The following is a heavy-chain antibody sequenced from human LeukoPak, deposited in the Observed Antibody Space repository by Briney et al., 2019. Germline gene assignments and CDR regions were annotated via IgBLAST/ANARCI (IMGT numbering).Heavy chain of an antibody. J-gene: IGHJ5*02. V-gene: IGHV3-9*01. Sequence: GGSLRLSCVASGFTFDEYAMHWVRQVPGKGLEWVSGISGKSSDIVYGDSVKGRFTTSRDNAKNSLYLQMNSLRAEDTALYYCADMHYYDSSGYYYGWFDPWGQGTLVTVSS. CDR2: ISGKSSDI. D-gene: IGHD3-22*01. CDR3: ADMHYYDSSGYYYGWFDP. CDR1: GFTFDEYA.